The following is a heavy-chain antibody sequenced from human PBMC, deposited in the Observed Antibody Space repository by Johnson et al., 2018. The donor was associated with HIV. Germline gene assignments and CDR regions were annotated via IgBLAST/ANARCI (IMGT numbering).Heavy chain of an antibody. J-gene: IGHJ3*02. CDR3: AKTYYDFWSGYFGAFDI. CDR2: ISYDGNNK. Sequence: VQLVESGGGLVQPGGSLRLSCAASGFAFSSFAVTWVRQAPGKGLEWVAVISYDGNNKYYADSVKGRFTISRDNSKNKLYLQMNSLRAEDTALYYCAKTYYDFWSGYFGAFDIWGQGTMVTVSS. CDR1: GFAFSSFA. V-gene: IGHV3-30*18. D-gene: IGHD3-3*01.